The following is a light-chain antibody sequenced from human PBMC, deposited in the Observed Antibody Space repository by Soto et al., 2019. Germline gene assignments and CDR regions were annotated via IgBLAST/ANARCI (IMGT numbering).Light chain of an antibody. CDR2: DVS. CDR3: SSYTSSSTFA. Sequence: QSALTQPASVSGSPGQSITISCTGTSSDVGGYNYVSWYQQHPGKAPKLMIYDVSNRPSGVSNRFSGSKSGNTASLTISGLQAEDEADYYCSSYTSSSTFAFGTGTKVNVL. J-gene: IGLJ1*01. V-gene: IGLV2-14*01. CDR1: SSDVGGYNY.